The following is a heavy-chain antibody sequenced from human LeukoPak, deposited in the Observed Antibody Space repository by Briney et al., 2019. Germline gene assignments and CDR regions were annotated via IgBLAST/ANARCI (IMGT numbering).Heavy chain of an antibody. V-gene: IGHV1-18*01. Sequence: ASVKVSCKASGYTFTSYGITWVRQAPGQGLKWMGWISAYNGNTNYAQKLQGRVTMTTDTSTSTAYMELRSLRSDDTAVYYCARVTTMVRGVINWFDPWGQGTLVTVSS. D-gene: IGHD3-10*01. CDR1: GYTFTSYG. CDR2: ISAYNGNT. J-gene: IGHJ5*02. CDR3: ARVTTMVRGVINWFDP.